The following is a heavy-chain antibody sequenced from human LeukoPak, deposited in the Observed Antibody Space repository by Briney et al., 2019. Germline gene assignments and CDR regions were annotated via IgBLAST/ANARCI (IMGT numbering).Heavy chain of an antibody. CDR3: ARAPPGENWFDP. CDR2: IYHSGST. D-gene: IGHD3-10*01. J-gene: IGHJ5*02. V-gene: IGHV4-30-2*01. CDR1: GGTISSGGYS. Sequence: SQTLSLTCAVSGGTISSGGYSWSWIRQPPGTGLEWIGYIYHSGSTYYNPSLKSRVTISVDRSKNQFSLKLSSVTAADTAVYYCARAPPGENWFDPWGQGTLVTVSS.